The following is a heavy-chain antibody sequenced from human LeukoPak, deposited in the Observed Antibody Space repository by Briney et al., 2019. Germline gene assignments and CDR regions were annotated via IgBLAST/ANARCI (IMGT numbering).Heavy chain of an antibody. CDR2: ISGSGGST. CDR1: GFTFSSYA. D-gene: IGHD2-2*01. CDR3: AKGHIVVVPAAIMEVFDY. J-gene: IGHJ4*02. Sequence: GGSLRLSCAASGFTFSSYAMSWVRQAPGKGLEWVSAISGSGGSTYYADSVKGRFTISRDNSKNTLYLQMNSLRAEDTAVYYCAKGHIVVVPAAIMEVFDYWGQGTLVTVSS. V-gene: IGHV3-23*01.